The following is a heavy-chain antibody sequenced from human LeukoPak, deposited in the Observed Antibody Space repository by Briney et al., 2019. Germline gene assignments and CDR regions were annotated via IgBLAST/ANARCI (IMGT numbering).Heavy chain of an antibody. CDR2: ITYDGSNK. J-gene: IGHJ3*02. D-gene: IGHD3-22*01. V-gene: IGHV3-30*04. CDR3: ARVWYYYDSSARGDAFAI. Sequence: GGSLRLSCAASGFTFSSYAMHWVRQAPGKGLEWVAVITYDGSNKYYADSVKGRFTISRDNSKNTLYLQMNSLRAEDTAVYYCARVWYYYDSSARGDAFAIWGQGTMVTASS. CDR1: GFTFSSYA.